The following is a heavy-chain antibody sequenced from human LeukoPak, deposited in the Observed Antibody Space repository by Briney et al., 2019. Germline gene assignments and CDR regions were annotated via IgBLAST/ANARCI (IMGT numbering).Heavy chain of an antibody. CDR2: ISYDGSNK. J-gene: IGHJ3*02. V-gene: IGHV3-30-3*01. D-gene: IGHD3-16*02. CDR3: ARVGYIDAFDI. CDR1: GFTFSSYA. Sequence: PGGSLRLSCAASGFTFSSYAMHWVRQAPGKGLEWVAVISYDGSNKYYADSVKGRFTISRDNDKNTMYMQMNSLRAEDTAVYYCARVGYIDAFDIWGQGTMVTVSS.